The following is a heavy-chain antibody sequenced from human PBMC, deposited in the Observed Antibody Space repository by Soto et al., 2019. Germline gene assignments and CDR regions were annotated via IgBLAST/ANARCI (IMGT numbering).Heavy chain of an antibody. CDR2: ISGSGGST. CDR3: AKATEPSDFYYYGMDV. J-gene: IGHJ6*02. V-gene: IGHV3-23*01. CDR1: GFTFSSYA. Sequence: GSLRLSCAASGFTFSSYAMSWVRQAPGKGLEWVSAISGSGGSTYYADSVKGRFTISRDNSKNTLYLQMNSLRAEDTAVYYCAKATEPSDFYYYGMDVWGQGTTVTVSS.